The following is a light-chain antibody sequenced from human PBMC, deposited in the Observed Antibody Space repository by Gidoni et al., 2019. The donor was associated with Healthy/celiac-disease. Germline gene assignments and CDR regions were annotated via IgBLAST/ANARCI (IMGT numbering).Light chain of an antibody. CDR2: AAS. CDR1: QSIRSY. V-gene: IGKV1-39*01. Sequence: DIQMTQSPSSLPASVGDRVTITCRASQSIRSYLTWYQQKPGKAPKLLIYAASSLQSGVPSRFSGSGSGTDFTLTISSLQPEDFATYYCQQSYSTPRYTFGQGTKLEIK. CDR3: QQSYSTPRYT. J-gene: IGKJ2*01.